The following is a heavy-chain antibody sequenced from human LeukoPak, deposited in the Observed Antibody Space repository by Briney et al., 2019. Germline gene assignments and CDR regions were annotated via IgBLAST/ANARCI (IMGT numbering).Heavy chain of an antibody. J-gene: IGHJ4*02. D-gene: IGHD3-9*01. CDR2: ISSSSSYI. CDR3: AKELRYFDWLRPDYYFDY. V-gene: IGHV3-21*01. CDR1: GFTFSSYS. Sequence: GGSLRLSCAASGFTFSSYSMNWVRQAPGKGLEWVSSISSSSSYIYYADSVKGRFTISRGNAKNSLYLQMNSLRAEDTAVYYCAKELRYFDWLRPDYYFDYWGQGTLVTVSS.